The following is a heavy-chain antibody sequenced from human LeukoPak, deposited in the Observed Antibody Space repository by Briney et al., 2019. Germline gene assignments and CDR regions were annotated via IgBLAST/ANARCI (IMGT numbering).Heavy chain of an antibody. CDR2: INHSGST. CDR1: GGSFCGHY. Sequence: PETLYVTCAVYGGSFCGHYWSWIRQHPGKGLEWIGEINHSGSTYYKPPLKCRVTMLVDTSKKQFSLKLSSVTAAETAVYYCARNVVVPAAADWLDPWGQGTLVAVSS. J-gene: IGHJ5*02. CDR3: ARNVVVPAAADWLDP. V-gene: IGHV4-34*01. D-gene: IGHD2-2*01.